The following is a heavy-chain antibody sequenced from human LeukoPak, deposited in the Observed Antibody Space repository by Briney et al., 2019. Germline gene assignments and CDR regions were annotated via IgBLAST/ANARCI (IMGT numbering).Heavy chain of an antibody. CDR2: LNPDGSIT. CDR3: ARGELVGATGY. V-gene: IGHV3-74*01. CDR1: GFAFSNYW. D-gene: IGHD1-26*01. J-gene: IGHJ4*02. Sequence: GGSLRLSCAASGFAFSNYWMFWVRQVPGQGPVWVSRLNPDGSITSYADSVRGRFSISRDNAKNTLYLQMDSLRAEDTAVYYCARGELVGATGYWGQGTLVTVSS.